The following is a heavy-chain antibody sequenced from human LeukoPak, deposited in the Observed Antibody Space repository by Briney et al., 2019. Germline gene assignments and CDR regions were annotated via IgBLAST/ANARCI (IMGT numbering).Heavy chain of an antibody. V-gene: IGHV4-30-4*08. J-gene: IGHJ1*01. CDR1: GGSISSGDYY. CDR2: IYYSGST. D-gene: IGHD2-2*01. Sequence: SQTLSLTCTVSGGSISSGDYYWSWIRQPPGKGLEWIGYIYYSGSTYYNPSLKSRVTISVDTSKNQFSLKLSSVTAADTAVYYCARHGGGYCSSTSCYFAEYFQHWGQGTLVTVSS. CDR3: ARHGGGYCSSTSCYFAEYFQH.